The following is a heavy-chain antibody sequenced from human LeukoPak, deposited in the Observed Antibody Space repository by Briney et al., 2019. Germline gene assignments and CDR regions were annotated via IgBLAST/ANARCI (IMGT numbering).Heavy chain of an antibody. CDR2: ISSSGTTI. CDR3: AREDQAASDY. V-gene: IGHV3-48*03. J-gene: IGHJ4*02. CDR1: GFTFRLYE. Sequence: GGSLRLSCAASGFTFRLYEMNWVRQAPGKGLQWVSYISSSGTTIKYGDSVKGRFTISRDNARNSLYLQMSSLRVEDTAVYYCAREDQAASDYWGPGTLVTVSS.